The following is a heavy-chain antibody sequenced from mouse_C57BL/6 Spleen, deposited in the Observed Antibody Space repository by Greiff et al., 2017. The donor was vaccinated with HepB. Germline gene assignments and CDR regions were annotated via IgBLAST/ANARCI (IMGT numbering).Heavy chain of an antibody. CDR3: NRYGSSHWDFDV. D-gene: IGHD1-1*01. Sequence: EVKLMESGEGLVKPGGSLKLSCAASGFTFSSYAMSWVRQTPEKRLEWVAYISSGGDYIYYADTVKGRFTISRDNARNTLYLQMSSLKSEDTAMYYCNRYGSSHWDFDVWGTGTTVTVSS. CDR2: ISSGGDYI. J-gene: IGHJ1*03. CDR1: GFTFSSYA. V-gene: IGHV5-9-1*02.